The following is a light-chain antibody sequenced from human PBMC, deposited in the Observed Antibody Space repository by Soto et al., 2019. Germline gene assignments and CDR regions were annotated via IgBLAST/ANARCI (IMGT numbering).Light chain of an antibody. CDR1: SSDIGGYNY. Sequence: QSVLTQPASVSGSPRQSITISCTGTSSDIGGYNYVSWYQLHPGKAPKLVMYEVSNRPSGISNRFSGSKSGNTASLTISGLQAEDEADYYCSSYTTGSTLGVFGGGTKLTVL. J-gene: IGLJ3*02. CDR3: SSYTTGSTLGV. CDR2: EVS. V-gene: IGLV2-14*01.